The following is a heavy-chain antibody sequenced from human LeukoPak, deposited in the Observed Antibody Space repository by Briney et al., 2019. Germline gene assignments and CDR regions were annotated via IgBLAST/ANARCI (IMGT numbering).Heavy chain of an antibody. D-gene: IGHD6-13*01. J-gene: IGHJ4*02. CDR2: INPNSGGT. V-gene: IGHV1-2*06. CDR1: GYTFTGYY. Sequence: ASVTVSCKASGYTFTGYYMHWVRQAPGQGLEWMGRINPNSGGTNYAQKFQGRVTMTRDTSISTAYMELSRLRSDDTAVYYCARVAAAAGRGGYWGQGTLVTVSS. CDR3: ARVAAAAGRGGY.